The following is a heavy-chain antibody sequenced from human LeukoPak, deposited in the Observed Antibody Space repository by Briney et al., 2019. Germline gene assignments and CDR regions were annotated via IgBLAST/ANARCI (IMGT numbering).Heavy chain of an antibody. Sequence: PSETLSLTCTVSGGSISSSSYCWCWMRQPPGKGLEWIGSIYYSRSTYYHPSLKSRVTISITTTKHYFSLKLNSVAAADTAVYYCARAPASSTIKDAFDIWGQGTMVTVSS. CDR3: ARAPASSTIKDAFDI. D-gene: IGHD2-2*01. V-gene: IGHV4-39*02. CDR2: IYYSRST. CDR1: GGSISSSSYC. J-gene: IGHJ3*02.